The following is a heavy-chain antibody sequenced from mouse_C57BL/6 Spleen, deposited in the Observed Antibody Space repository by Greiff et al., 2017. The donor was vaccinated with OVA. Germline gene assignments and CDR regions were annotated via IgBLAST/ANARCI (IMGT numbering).Heavy chain of an antibody. CDR1: GYTFTDYN. CDR3: ARDSSGYGYYAMDY. J-gene: IGHJ4*01. Sequence: EVKLQESGPELVKPGASVKIPCKASGYTFTDYNMDWVKQSHGKSLEWIGDINPNNGGTIYNQKFKGKATLTVDKSSSTAYMELRSLTSEDTAVYYCARDSSGYGYYAMDYWGQGTSVTVSS. D-gene: IGHD3-2*02. V-gene: IGHV1-18*01. CDR2: INPNNGGT.